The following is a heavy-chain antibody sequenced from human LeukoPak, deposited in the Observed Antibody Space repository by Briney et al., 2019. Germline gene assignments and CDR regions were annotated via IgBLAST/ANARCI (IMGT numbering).Heavy chain of an antibody. J-gene: IGHJ4*02. D-gene: IGHD3-16*01. Sequence: GGSLRLSCKGSGYSFTNYWIGWVRQMPGNGLEWMGIIYPGDSDIRYSPSFQGRVTISVDKSISTAYLQWSSLKASDTAIYYCARPHYYDSIGYYFDSWGQGTLVTVSS. CDR2: IYPGDSDI. CDR3: ARPHYYDSIGYYFDS. V-gene: IGHV5-51*01. CDR1: GYSFTNYW.